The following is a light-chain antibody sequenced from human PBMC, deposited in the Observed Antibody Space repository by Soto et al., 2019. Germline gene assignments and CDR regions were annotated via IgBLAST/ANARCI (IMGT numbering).Light chain of an antibody. CDR3: QQYNKWPLT. CDR2: GAS. V-gene: IGKV3D-15*01. Sequence: EVVMTQSPATLSVSPGERATLSCRTSQSVYNNLAWYLQKPGQAPRLLISGASTRATGIPARFSGSGSGTEFTLTINSLQSEDFAVYYCQQYNKWPLTFGQGTKVEIK. J-gene: IGKJ1*01. CDR1: QSVYNN.